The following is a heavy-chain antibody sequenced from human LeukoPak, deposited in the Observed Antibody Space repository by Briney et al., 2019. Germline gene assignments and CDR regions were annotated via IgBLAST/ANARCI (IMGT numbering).Heavy chain of an antibody. D-gene: IGHD2-15*01. CDR3: ARDCSGGSCYGAFDI. CDR1: GDSISNGVKY. V-gene: IGHV4-30-4*01. CDR2: IYDSGST. J-gene: IGHJ3*02. Sequence: PSETLSLTCTVSGDSISNGVKYWSWIRQHPGKGLEWIGYIYDSGSTYYNPSLKSRITISVDTSENRFSLKLSSVTATDTAVYYCARDCSGGSCYGAFDIWGQGTMVTVSS.